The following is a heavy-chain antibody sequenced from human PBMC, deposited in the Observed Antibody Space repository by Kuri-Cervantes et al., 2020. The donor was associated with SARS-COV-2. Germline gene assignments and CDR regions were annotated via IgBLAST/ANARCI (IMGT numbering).Heavy chain of an antibody. V-gene: IGHV3-23*01. Sequence: GGSLRLSCAASGFTFSTYAMSWVRQAPGKGLEWVSGISGSGGTTYYADSVKGRFTVSRDNSKNTLYLQMNSLSADDKAVYYCAEHYETYHPPQGFYIWGHGTMVTVSS. CDR1: GFTFSTYA. CDR2: ISGSGGTT. CDR3: AEHYETYHPPQGFYI. J-gene: IGHJ3*02. D-gene: IGHD3-16*01.